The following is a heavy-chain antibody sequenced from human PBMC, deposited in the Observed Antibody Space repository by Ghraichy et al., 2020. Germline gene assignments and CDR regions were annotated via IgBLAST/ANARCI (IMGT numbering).Heavy chain of an antibody. CDR3: ARARAITTTTYYFQH. D-gene: IGHD3-16*01. CDR2: IYSGDST. Sequence: GALRLSCAASGFSVSGTYMTWFRQAPGKGLEWVSSIYSGDSTFYADAVKGRFTISRDNSNNTLYLQVHSLRVDDTAVYYCARARAITTTTYYFQHWGQGTPVTVSS. CDR1: GFSVSGTY. J-gene: IGHJ1*01. V-gene: IGHV3-53*01.